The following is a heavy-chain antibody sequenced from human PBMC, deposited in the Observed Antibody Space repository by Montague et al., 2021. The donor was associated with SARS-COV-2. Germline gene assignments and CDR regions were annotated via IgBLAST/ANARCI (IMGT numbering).Heavy chain of an antibody. Sequence: SETLSLTCTVSGGSISSYYWSWIRQPPGKGLEWIGYTYYSGSTDYNPSLKSRVTISVDTSKNQFSLKLSSVTAADTAVYYCARGSGWMGNAFDIWGQGTMVTVSS. CDR2: TYYSGST. V-gene: IGHV4-59*01. D-gene: IGHD6-19*01. CDR3: ARGSGWMGNAFDI. J-gene: IGHJ3*02. CDR1: GGSISSYY.